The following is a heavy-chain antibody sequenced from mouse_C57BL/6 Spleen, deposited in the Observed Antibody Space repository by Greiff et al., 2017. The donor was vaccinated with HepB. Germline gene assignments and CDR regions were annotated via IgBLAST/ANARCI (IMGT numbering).Heavy chain of an antibody. J-gene: IGHJ4*01. CDR1: GFSLTSYA. CDR3: ARNYYGSSLLYAMDY. D-gene: IGHD1-1*01. CDR2: IWTGGGT. Sequence: VQRVESGPGLVAPSQSLSITCTVSGFSLTSYAISWVRQPPGKGLEWLGVIWTGGGTNYNSALKSRLSISKDNSKSQVFLKMNSLQTDDTARYYCARNYYGSSLLYAMDYWGQGTSVTVSS. V-gene: IGHV2-9-1*01.